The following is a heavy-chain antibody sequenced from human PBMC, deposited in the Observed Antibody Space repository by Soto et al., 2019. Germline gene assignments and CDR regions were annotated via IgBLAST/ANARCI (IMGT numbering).Heavy chain of an antibody. CDR3: AKDLGGYDYFGGDY. J-gene: IGHJ4*02. CDR1: GFTFDDYA. V-gene: IGHV3-9*01. Sequence: EVQLVESGGGLVQPGRSLRLSCAASGFTFDDYAMHWVRQAPGKGLEWVSGISWNSGSIGYADSVKGRFTISRDNAKNSLHLQMNSLRAEDTALYYCAKDLGGYDYFGGDYWGQGTLVTVSS. D-gene: IGHD5-12*01. CDR2: ISWNSGSI.